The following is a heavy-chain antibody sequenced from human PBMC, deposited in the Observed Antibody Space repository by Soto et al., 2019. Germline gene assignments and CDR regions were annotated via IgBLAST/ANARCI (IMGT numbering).Heavy chain of an antibody. Sequence: GGSLRLSCSASGFTFSSYAMHWVRQAPGKGLEYVSAISSNGGSTYYADSVKGRSTISRDNSKNTLYLQMSSLRAEDTAVCYCVKDGGYSYVNCFGPGGQGPLVTVSS. CDR1: GFTFSSYA. D-gene: IGHD5-18*01. V-gene: IGHV3-64D*08. CDR2: ISSNGGST. CDR3: VKDGGYSYVNCFGP. J-gene: IGHJ5*02.